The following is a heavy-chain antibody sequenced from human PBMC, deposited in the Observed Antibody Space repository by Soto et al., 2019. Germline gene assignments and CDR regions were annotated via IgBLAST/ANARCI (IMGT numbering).Heavy chain of an antibody. Sequence: GSLRLSCAASGFTFSSYWMSWVRQAPGKGLEWVANIKQDGSEKYYVDSVKGRFTISRDNAKNSLYLQMNSLRAEDTAVYYCARDSDCSSTSCYGFDYWGQGTLVTVSS. D-gene: IGHD2-2*01. CDR2: IKQDGSEK. CDR3: ARDSDCSSTSCYGFDY. V-gene: IGHV3-7*01. J-gene: IGHJ4*02. CDR1: GFTFSSYW.